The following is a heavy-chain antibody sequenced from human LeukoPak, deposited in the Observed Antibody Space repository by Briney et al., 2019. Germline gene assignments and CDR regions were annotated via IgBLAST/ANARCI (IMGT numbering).Heavy chain of an antibody. D-gene: IGHD2-15*01. CDR2: IWYDGSNT. CDR3: ARSPYCSGGSCYSEDRYFDY. V-gene: IGHV3-33*01. J-gene: IGHJ4*02. Sequence: GRSLRLSCAASGFTFSSYGMHWVRQAPGKGLEWVGVIWYDGSNTYYADSVKGRFTISRDNSKNTLYLQMNSLRAEATAVYYCARSPYCSGGSCYSEDRYFDYWGQETLVSVSS. CDR1: GFTFSSYG.